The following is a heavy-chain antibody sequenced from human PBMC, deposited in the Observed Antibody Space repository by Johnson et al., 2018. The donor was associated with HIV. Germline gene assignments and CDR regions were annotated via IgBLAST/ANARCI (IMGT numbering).Heavy chain of an antibody. Sequence: QVQLVESGGGVVQPGRSLRLSCAASGFTFSSYAMHWVRQAPGKGLEWVAVISYDGSNKYYADSVKGRFTISRDNSKNTLYLQMNSLRAEDTAVYYCAGSGSSGDYGGAFDIWGQGTMVTVSS. CDR1: GFTFSSYA. J-gene: IGHJ3*02. V-gene: IGHV3-30*04. CDR2: ISYDGSNK. CDR3: AGSGSSGDYGGAFDI. D-gene: IGHD3-22*01.